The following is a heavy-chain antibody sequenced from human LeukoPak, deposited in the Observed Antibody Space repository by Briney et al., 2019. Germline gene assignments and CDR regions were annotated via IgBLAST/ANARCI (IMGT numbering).Heavy chain of an antibody. J-gene: IGHJ4*02. D-gene: IGHD2-15*01. CDR2: ITSSSSYI. CDR3: AGLGYCSGGSGDDLYYFDN. Sequence: NPGGSLRLSCAASGFTFSDYYMSWIRQAPGKGLEWVSYITSSSSYIHYAVSVEGRFTISRDNAKTSLNLQMNSLRAEDTAVYYCAGLGYCSGGSGDDLYYFDNWGQGTLVTVSS. CDR1: GFTFSDYY. V-gene: IGHV3-11*06.